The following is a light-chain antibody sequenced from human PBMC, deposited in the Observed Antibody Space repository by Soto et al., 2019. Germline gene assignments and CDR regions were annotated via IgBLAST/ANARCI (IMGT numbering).Light chain of an antibody. J-gene: IGKJ1*01. CDR3: QQGYNFPRA. Sequence: DIQMTQSPSSISASVGDRVTITCRASQPISSWLAWYQQVPGQAPYLLIYPASTLQSGVPSRFSGSGSGTDFTLTIHSLQPEDLATYYCQQGYNFPRAFGQGTRVDI. V-gene: IGKV1-12*01. CDR2: PAS. CDR1: QPISSW.